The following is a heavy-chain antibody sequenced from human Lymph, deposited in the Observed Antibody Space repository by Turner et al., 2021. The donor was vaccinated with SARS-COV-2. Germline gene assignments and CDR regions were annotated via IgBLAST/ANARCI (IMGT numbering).Heavy chain of an antibody. CDR1: GYSLTSYW. J-gene: IGHJ4*02. D-gene: IGHD3-3*01. V-gene: IGHV5-51*01. Sequence: EVKLVQSGAEVKKPGESVKLSGRGSGYSLTSYWIGWVRRLAGKVLEWMVVIYPGDSYPSYCPSFQGQFTISADKSISTAYLQWSSLKASDTAMYYCARREWGGSFEHIDYWGQGTLVTVSS. CDR3: ARREWGGSFEHIDY. CDR2: IYPGDSYP.